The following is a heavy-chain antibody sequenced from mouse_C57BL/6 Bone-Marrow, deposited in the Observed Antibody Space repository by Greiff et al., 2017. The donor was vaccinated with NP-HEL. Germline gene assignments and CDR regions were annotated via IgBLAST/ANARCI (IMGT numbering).Heavy chain of an antibody. CDR1: GYSITSGYY. CDR2: ISYDGSN. J-gene: IGHJ3*01. V-gene: IGHV3-6*01. CDR3: ARKSVAPFAY. Sequence: EVQLVESGPGLVKPSQSLSLTCSVTGYSITSGYYWNWIRQFPGNKLEWMGYISYDGSNNYNPSLKNRISITRDTSKNQFFLKLNSVTTEDTATYYCARKSVAPFAYWGQGTLVTVSA. D-gene: IGHD1-1*01.